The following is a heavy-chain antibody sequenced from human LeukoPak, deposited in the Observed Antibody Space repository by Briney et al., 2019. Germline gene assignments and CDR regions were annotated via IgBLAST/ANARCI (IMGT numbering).Heavy chain of an antibody. CDR3: RGRFTYYYYYIDV. V-gene: IGHV4-4*07. D-gene: IGHD6-19*01. CDR1: GCSISSYY. J-gene: IGHJ6*03. CDR2: IYTSGST. Sequence: SETLSLTCTVSGCSISSYYLSWIRQAAGKGLEWVAHIYTSGSTNYNPSLKNRLTISVNTYNKQSSLQQITSTAADDAVYYCRGRFTYYYYYIDVWSKGTTVTVSS.